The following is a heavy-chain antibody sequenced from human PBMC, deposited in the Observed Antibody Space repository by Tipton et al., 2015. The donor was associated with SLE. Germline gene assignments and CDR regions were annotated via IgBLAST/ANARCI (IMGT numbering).Heavy chain of an antibody. CDR3: AKGGYQLQFDS. D-gene: IGHD2-2*01. V-gene: IGHV3-23*01. CDR1: GFTFNSYV. J-gene: IGHJ4*02. CDR2: ISGSGART. Sequence: LSLTCAASGFTFNSYVMSWVRQAPGKGLEWVSHISGSGARTYHADSVKGRFTISRDNSKNTLYLQMNSLRGEDTAVYYCAKGGYQLQFDSWGQGTLVTVSS.